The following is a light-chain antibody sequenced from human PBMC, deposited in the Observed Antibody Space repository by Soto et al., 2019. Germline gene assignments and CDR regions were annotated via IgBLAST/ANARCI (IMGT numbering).Light chain of an antibody. J-gene: IGKJ3*01. V-gene: IGKV3-20*01. CDR1: QSVSNSY. CDR3: QQYGSSSFT. CDR2: GAS. Sequence: EIVLTQSPGTLSLSPGERATLSCRASQSVSNSYLAWYQQKPGQAPRLLIYGASSRATGIPDRFRGSGSGTDFTLTISRLEPEDFAVYYCQQYGSSSFTFGPGTKVDIK.